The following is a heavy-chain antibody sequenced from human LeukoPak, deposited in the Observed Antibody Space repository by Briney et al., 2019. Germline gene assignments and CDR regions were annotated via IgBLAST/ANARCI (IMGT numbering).Heavy chain of an antibody. CDR1: GFTFSSYA. CDR3: ARESRSNPGMPTKS. CDR2: ISYDGSNK. J-gene: IGHJ5*02. Sequence: GGSLRLSCAASGFTFSSYAMHWVRQAPGKGLEWVAVISYDGSNKYYADSVKGRFTISRDNSKNTLYLQMNSLRAEDTAVYYCARESRSNPGMPTKSWGQGTLVTVSS. D-gene: IGHD2-2*01. V-gene: IGHV3-30*01.